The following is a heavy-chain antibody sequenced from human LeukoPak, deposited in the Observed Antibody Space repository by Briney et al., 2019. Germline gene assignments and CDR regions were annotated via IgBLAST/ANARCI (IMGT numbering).Heavy chain of an antibody. Sequence: SETLSLTCTVSGGSISSYYWSWIRQPAGKGLEWIGRFYISGSTNYNPSLKSRVTMSVDTSKNQFSLRLNSVTAADTAVYYCARHDSGSHKHLYYFDYWGQGTLVTVSS. CDR2: FYISGST. J-gene: IGHJ4*02. CDR1: GGSISSYY. D-gene: IGHD1-26*01. V-gene: IGHV4-4*07. CDR3: ARHDSGSHKHLYYFDY.